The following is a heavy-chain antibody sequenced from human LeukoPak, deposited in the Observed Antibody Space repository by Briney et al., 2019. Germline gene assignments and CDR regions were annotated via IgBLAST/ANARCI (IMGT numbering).Heavy chain of an antibody. Sequence: GGSLRLSCAASGFTFSSYSMNWVRQAPGKGLEWVSYISSSSSTIYYADSVKGRFTISRDNAKNSLYLQMNSLRAEDTAVYYCARDHPYYYDSSGYRTVDYWGQGTLVTVSS. V-gene: IGHV3-48*04. CDR2: ISSSSSTI. CDR3: ARDHPYYYDSSGYRTVDY. D-gene: IGHD3-22*01. CDR1: GFTFSSYS. J-gene: IGHJ4*02.